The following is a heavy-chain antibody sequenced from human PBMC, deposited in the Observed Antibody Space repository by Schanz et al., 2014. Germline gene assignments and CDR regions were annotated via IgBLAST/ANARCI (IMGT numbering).Heavy chain of an antibody. D-gene: IGHD2-2*01. J-gene: IGHJ5*02. CDR3: ARDRRRYYSTASCLHDNWFDP. CDR2: ISPYTGNT. V-gene: IGHV1-18*01. CDR1: GYTFSDYG. Sequence: QVQLVQSGDEVKKPGASVKVSCKTSGYTFSDYGITWVRQAPGQGLEWVGWISPYTGNTHYFDKMEGRVTMTTDTSTSTAYMELRSLRSDDTAMYYCARDRRRYYSTASCLHDNWFDPCGQGTLVIVSS.